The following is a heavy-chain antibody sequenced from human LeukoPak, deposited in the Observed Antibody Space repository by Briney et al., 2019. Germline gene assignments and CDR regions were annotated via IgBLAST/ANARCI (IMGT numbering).Heavy chain of an antibody. CDR3: ASNEMAT. Sequence: GGSLRLSCAASGFTFDDYAMHWVRQAPGKGLEWVSGISWNSGSIGYADSVKGRFTISRDNAKNSLYLQMNSLRAEDMALYYCASNEMATWGQGTLDTVSS. V-gene: IGHV3-9*03. CDR2: ISWNSGSI. CDR1: GFTFDDYA. J-gene: IGHJ4*02. D-gene: IGHD5-24*01.